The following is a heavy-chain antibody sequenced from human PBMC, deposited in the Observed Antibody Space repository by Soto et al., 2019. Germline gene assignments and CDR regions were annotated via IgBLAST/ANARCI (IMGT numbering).Heavy chain of an antibody. J-gene: IGHJ6*02. CDR2: ISPYNGTT. V-gene: IGHV1-18*04. CDR1: GYTFTTYG. D-gene: IGHD1-1*01. Sequence: ASVKVSCKASGYTFTTYGISWVRQAPGQGLEWMGWISPYNGTTKYAEKFQGEMTMTTDTATSTAYMDLRSLRSDDTAVYYCARDGERDTGLNFYYYLHGMDAWGQGTGSPSP. CDR3: ARDGERDTGLNFYYYLHGMDA.